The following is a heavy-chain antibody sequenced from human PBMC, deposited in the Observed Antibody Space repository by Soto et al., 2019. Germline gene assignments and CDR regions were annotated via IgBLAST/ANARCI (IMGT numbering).Heavy chain of an antibody. CDR1: GGTFSSYT. D-gene: IGHD6-13*01. V-gene: IGHV1-69*02. CDR2: IIPILGIA. CDR3: ARVLQQQLVLEEGWFDP. Sequence: QVQLVLSGAEVKKPGSSVKVSCKASGGTFSSYTISWVRQAPGQGLEWMGRIIPILGIANYAQKFQGRVTITADKSTSTAYMELSSLRSEDTAVYYCARVLQQQLVLEEGWFDPWGQGTLVTVSS. J-gene: IGHJ5*02.